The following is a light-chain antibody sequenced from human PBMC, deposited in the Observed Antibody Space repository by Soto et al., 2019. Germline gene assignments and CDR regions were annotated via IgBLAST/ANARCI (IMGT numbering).Light chain of an antibody. CDR1: SSNIGAGYD. J-gene: IGLJ3*02. CDR3: QSYDSSLSGWV. V-gene: IGLV1-40*01. CDR2: VNS. Sequence: QSVLTQPPSVSGAPGQRVTISCTGSSSNIGAGYDVHWYQQLPGTAPKRLTYVNSNRPSGVPDRFSGSKSGTSASLAITGLQAEDGADYYGQSYDSSLSGWVFGGGTKLTVL.